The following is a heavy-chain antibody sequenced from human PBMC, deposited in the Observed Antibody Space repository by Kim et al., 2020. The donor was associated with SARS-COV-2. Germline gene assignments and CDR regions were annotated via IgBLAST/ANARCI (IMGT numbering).Heavy chain of an antibody. CDR1: GYSFTSYW. V-gene: IGHV5-51*01. CDR3: ARGSSGGGYPWGGYLDY. CDR2: IYPGDSDT. Sequence: GESLKISCKGSGYSFTSYWIGWVRQMPGKGLEWMGIIYPGDSDTRYSLSFQGQLTISADKSISTAYLHWSSLKAPDTAMYYCARGSSGGGYPWGGYLDYWGQGTLVTVSS. D-gene: IGHD2-15*01. J-gene: IGHJ4*02.